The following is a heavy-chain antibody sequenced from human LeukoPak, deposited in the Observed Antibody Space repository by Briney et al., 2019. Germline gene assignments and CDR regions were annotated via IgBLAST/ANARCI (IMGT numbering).Heavy chain of an antibody. CDR3: AKNPDYDVLTGTSFDC. V-gene: IGHV3-23*01. D-gene: IGHD3-9*01. J-gene: IGHJ4*02. CDR1: GFTFSSYA. Sequence: GGSLRLSCAASGFTFSSYAMSWVRQAPGKGLEWVSAISGNGGSTYYADSVKGRFTISRDNSNKTLYLQMNSLKAEDTAVYYCAKNPDYDVLTGTSFDCWGQGALATVSS. CDR2: ISGNGGST.